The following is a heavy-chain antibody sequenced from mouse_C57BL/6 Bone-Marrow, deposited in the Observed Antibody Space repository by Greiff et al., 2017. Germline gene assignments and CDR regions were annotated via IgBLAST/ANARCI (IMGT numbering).Heavy chain of an antibody. CDR2: IHPPDSDT. Sequence: VQLQQPGAELVRPGSSVKMSCKASGYTFTSYWMHWVKQRPIQGLEWIGNIHPPDSDTHYNQKFKDKATLTVDKSSSTAYMQLIRLTSVDSEVYYCAREDYRSFGGFAYWGQGTLVTVSA. CDR1: GYTFTSYW. D-gene: IGHD2-14*01. J-gene: IGHJ3*01. CDR3: AREDYRSFGGFAY. V-gene: IGHV1-52*01.